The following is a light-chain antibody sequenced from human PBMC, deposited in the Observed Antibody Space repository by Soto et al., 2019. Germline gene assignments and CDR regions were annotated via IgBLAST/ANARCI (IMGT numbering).Light chain of an antibody. Sequence: QSALTPPPSSSGSAGQSVTISCTGTKSDIGVYDFVSWYQHHPGKAPRLIIYEVVQRPSGVPDRFSGSKSGNTASLTVSGLQAADEADYFCKSYAGSNTYVFGSGTKVTVL. J-gene: IGLJ1*01. CDR2: EVV. CDR3: KSYAGSNTYV. V-gene: IGLV2-8*01. CDR1: KSDIGVYDF.